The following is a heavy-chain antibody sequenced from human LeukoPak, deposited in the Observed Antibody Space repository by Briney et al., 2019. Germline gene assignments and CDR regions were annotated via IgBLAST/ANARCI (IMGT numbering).Heavy chain of an antibody. Sequence: GGSLRLSCEASGFTFSSYGMHWVRQAPGKGLEWVAVIWYDGGNKYYGDSVKGRSTISRDNSKNTLYLQMNSLRAADTAVYYCARGQYCTTTSCYSDYYYYYGMDVWGQGTTVTV. J-gene: IGHJ6*02. CDR1: GFTFSSYG. CDR3: ARGQYCTTTSCYSDYYYYYGMDV. D-gene: IGHD2-2*01. V-gene: IGHV3-33*01. CDR2: IWYDGGNK.